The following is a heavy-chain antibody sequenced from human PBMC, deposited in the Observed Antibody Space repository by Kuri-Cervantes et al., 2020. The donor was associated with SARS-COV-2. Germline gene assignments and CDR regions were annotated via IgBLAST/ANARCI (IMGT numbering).Heavy chain of an antibody. CDR1: GFTFGDYA. D-gene: IGHD2-15*01. Sequence: GESLKISCTASGFTFGDYAMSWVRQAPGKGLEWVGFIRSKAYGGTTEYAASVKGRFTISRDDSKSIAYLQMNSLKTEDTAVYYCAREAFGYCSGGSCYSHYWGQGTLVTVSS. CDR2: IRSKAYGGTT. CDR3: AREAFGYCSGGSCYSHY. V-gene: IGHV3-49*04. J-gene: IGHJ4*02.